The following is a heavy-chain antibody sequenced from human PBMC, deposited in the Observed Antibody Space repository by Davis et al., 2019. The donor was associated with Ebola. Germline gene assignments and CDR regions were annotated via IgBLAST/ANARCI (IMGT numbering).Heavy chain of an antibody. CDR2: ISSSGSTI. J-gene: IGHJ6*02. V-gene: IGHV3-11*01. Sequence: PGGSLRLSCAASGFTFSDYYMSWIRQAPGKGLEWVSYISSSGSTIYYADSVKGRFTISRDNAKNSLYLQMNSLRAEDTAVYYCARDPVFGVVRGMDVWGQGTTVTVSS. D-gene: IGHD3-3*01. CDR1: GFTFSDYY. CDR3: ARDPVFGVVRGMDV.